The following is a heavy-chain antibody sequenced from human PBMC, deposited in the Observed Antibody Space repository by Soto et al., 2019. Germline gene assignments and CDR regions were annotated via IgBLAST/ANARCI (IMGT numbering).Heavy chain of an antibody. V-gene: IGHV1-2*04. J-gene: IGHJ5*02. Sequence: QVQLVQSGAEVRKPGASVKISCKASGYPFTDYYIHWVRQAPGQGLEWIGWINPNSGGSNSAQKFQGWVTMTRDTSTDTAYMDLSSLKSDDTAVYYCARAAFGTGGRCHNWFDPWGQGSLVIVSS. CDR3: ARAAFGTGGRCHNWFDP. CDR1: GYPFTDYY. D-gene: IGHD2-15*01. CDR2: INPNSGGS.